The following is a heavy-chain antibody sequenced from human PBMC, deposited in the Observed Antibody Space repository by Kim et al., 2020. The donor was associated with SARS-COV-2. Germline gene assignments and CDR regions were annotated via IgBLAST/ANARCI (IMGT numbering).Heavy chain of an antibody. Sequence: GGSLRLSCAASGFTFSSYGMHWVHQAPGKGLEWVAVISYDGSNKYYADSVKGRFTISRDNSKNTLYLQMNSLRAEDTAVYYCAREVPDILTDYYILNDWGQGTLVTVSS. D-gene: IGHD3-9*01. J-gene: IGHJ4*02. V-gene: IGHV3-33*05. CDR1: GFTFSSYG. CDR3: AREVPDILTDYYILND. CDR2: ISYDGSNK.